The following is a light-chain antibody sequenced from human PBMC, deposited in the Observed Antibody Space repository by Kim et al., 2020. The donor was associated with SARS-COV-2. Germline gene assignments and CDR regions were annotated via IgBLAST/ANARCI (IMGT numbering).Light chain of an antibody. V-gene: IGLV2-14*03. CDR1: SSDVGGYNY. CDR2: DVS. CDR3: SSYTTTGTWV. Sequence: GQSITISCTGTSSDVGGYNYVSWYQKHPGKAPKVMIYDVSNRPSGVSNRFSASKSGNTASLTISGLQAEDEADYYCSSYTTTGTWVFGGGTQLTVL. J-gene: IGLJ3*02.